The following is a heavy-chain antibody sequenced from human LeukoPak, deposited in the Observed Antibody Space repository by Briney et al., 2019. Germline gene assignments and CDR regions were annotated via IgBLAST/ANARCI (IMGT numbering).Heavy chain of an antibody. CDR1: GGTFSSYA. Sequence: GASVKVSCKASGGTFSSYAISWVRQAPGQGLEWMGGIIPIFGTANYAQKFQGRVTITTDESTSTAYMELSSLRSEDTAVYYCARPRRSYCSSTSCYNPYYYMDVWGKGTTVTVSS. CDR2: IIPIFGTA. CDR3: ARPRRSYCSSTSCYNPYYYMDV. V-gene: IGHV1-69*05. D-gene: IGHD2-2*02. J-gene: IGHJ6*03.